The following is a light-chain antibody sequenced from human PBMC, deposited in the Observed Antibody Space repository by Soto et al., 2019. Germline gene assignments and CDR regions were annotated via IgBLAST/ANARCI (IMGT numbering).Light chain of an antibody. CDR3: HQHSSSPPT. Sequence: EIVMTQSPATLSLAPGERVTLSCRASESVSTNLAWYQQKPGQAPRLLIYGASRRATGIPDRFSGSGSGTDFTLTISRLEPEECGVNYFHQHSSSPPTLGQGTRLEIK. V-gene: IGKV3-20*01. CDR1: ESVSTN. J-gene: IGKJ5*01. CDR2: GAS.